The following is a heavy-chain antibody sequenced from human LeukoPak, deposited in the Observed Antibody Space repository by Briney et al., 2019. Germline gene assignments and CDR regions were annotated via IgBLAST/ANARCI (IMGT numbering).Heavy chain of an antibody. CDR3: ARDLSRSFSMIRGLTQHREFDF. CDR2: ISSSGSTI. J-gene: IGHJ4*02. D-gene: IGHD3-10*01. V-gene: IGHV3-48*03. Sequence: PGGSLRLSCAASGFTFSSYEMNWVRQAPGKGLEWVSYISSSGSTIYYADSVKGRFTISRDNAKNSLYLQMNSLRAEDTAVYYCARDLSRSFSMIRGLTQHREFDFWGRGTLVTVSS. CDR1: GFTFSSYE.